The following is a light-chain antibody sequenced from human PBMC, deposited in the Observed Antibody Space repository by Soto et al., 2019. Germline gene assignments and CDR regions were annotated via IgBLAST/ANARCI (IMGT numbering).Light chain of an antibody. V-gene: IGLV2-14*01. Sequence: QSALTQPASVSGSPGQSITISCTGTSSDVGGYNYVSWYQQHPDKAPKLMIYEVSNRPSGVSNRFSGSKSGNTASLTISGIQAEDEADYYCSSYTSSSTLGYVFGTGTKLTVL. CDR2: EVS. J-gene: IGLJ1*01. CDR1: SSDVGGYNY. CDR3: SSYTSSSTLGYV.